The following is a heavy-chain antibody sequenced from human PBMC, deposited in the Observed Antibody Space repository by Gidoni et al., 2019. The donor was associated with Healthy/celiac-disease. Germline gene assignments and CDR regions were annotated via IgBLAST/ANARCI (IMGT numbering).Heavy chain of an antibody. D-gene: IGHD3-16*01. CDR1: GVTFSSYG. CDR2: IWYDGSNK. V-gene: IGHV3-33*01. Sequence: QVQPVESGGGVVQPGRSLRLSCAASGVTFSSYGMHWVRQAPGKGLEWVAVIWYDGSNKYYADSVKGRFTISRDNSKNTLYLQMNSLRAEDTAVYYCARVAGEGTSKWNWFDPWGQGTLVTVSS. CDR3: ARVAGEGTSKWNWFDP. J-gene: IGHJ5*02.